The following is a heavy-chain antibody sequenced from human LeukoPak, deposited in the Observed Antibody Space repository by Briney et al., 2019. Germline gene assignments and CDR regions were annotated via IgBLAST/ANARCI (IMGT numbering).Heavy chain of an antibody. CDR2: ISYDGSNK. D-gene: IGHD1-26*01. CDR1: GFTFSSYG. CDR3: ASVTAYSASDY. J-gene: IGHJ4*02. V-gene: IGHV3-30*03. Sequence: GGSLRLSCAASGFTFSSYGMHWVRQAPGKGLEWVAVISYDGSNKYYADSVKGRFTISRDNSKNTLYLQMNSLRAEDTAVYYCASVTAYSASDYWGQGTLVTVSS.